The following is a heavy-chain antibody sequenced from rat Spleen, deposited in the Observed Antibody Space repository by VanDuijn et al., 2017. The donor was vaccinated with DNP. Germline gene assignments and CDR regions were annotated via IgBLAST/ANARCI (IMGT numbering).Heavy chain of an antibody. Sequence: EVQLVESGGGLVQPGRSMKLSCVASEITFSNYWMTWIRQVPGKGLEWVASIASGGGGTYYPDSVRGRFTISRDDAKNTLYLQMNSLRSEETATYYCAKAGGYSPWYFDYWGQGVMVTVSS. CDR2: IASGGGGT. J-gene: IGHJ2*01. CDR3: AKAGGYSPWYFDY. V-gene: IGHV5-31*01. D-gene: IGHD1-11*01. CDR1: EITFSNYW.